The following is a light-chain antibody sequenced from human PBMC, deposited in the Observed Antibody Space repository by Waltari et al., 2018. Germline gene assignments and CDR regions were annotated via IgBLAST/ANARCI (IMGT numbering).Light chain of an antibody. CDR3: CSYAGGTAYV. Sequence: SALTQPASVSGSPGPSITISCTGHSSAIGTYNFASWYQEYPGKAPKLIIYEATKRPSGVSDRFSASKSGNTASLTISGLQADDEADYSCCSYAGGTAYVFGTGTRVTVL. V-gene: IGLV2-23*01. CDR2: EAT. J-gene: IGLJ1*01. CDR1: SSAIGTYNF.